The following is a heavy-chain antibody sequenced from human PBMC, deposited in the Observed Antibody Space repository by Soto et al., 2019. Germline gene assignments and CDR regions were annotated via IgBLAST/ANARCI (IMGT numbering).Heavy chain of an antibody. CDR3: ARFPPGEYYFDY. CDR2: IYWNDDK. D-gene: IGHD3-10*01. J-gene: IGHJ4*02. Sequence: QITLKESGPTLVKPTQTLTLTCTFSGFSLSTSGVGVGWIRQPPGKALEWLALIYWNDDKRYSPSLKSRLNITKDTSKNQVVLTMTNMDPVDTATYYCARFPPGEYYFDYWGQGTLVTVSS. V-gene: IGHV2-5*01. CDR1: GFSLSTSGVG.